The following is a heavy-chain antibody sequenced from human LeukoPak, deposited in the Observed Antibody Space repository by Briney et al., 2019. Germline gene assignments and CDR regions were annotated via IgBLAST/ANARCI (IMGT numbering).Heavy chain of an antibody. D-gene: IGHD3-16*02. CDR1: EFSVGSNY. Sequence: PGGSLRLSCAASEFSVGSNYMTWVRQAPGKGLEWVSVLYSGGSTYYADSVKGRFIISRDNSKNTLFLQMNSLRAEDTAVYYRAREEGYRRYFDLWGRGTLVTVSS. J-gene: IGHJ2*01. CDR2: LYSGGST. CDR3: AREEGYRRYFDL. V-gene: IGHV3-53*01.